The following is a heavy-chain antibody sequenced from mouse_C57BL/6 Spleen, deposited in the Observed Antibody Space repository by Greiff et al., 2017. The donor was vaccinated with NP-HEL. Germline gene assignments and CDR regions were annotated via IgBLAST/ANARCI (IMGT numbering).Heavy chain of an antibody. CDR1: GYTFTSYW. J-gene: IGHJ1*03. Sequence: QVQLQQPGAELVRPGTSVKLSCKASGYTFTSYWMHWVKQRPGQGLEWIGVIDPSDSYTNYNQKFKGKGTLTVDTSTSKAYMQLSSMTSEDSAVYYCARDRYYYGSIYWYFDVWGTGTTVTVSS. V-gene: IGHV1-59*01. CDR3: ARDRYYYGSIYWYFDV. D-gene: IGHD1-1*01. CDR2: IDPSDSYT.